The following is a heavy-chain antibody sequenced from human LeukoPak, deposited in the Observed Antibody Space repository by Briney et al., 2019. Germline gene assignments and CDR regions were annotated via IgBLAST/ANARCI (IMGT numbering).Heavy chain of an antibody. CDR2: NNSDGSST. D-gene: IGHD3-10*01. V-gene: IGHV3-74*01. CDR3: ARAYGSGTYGAFDI. J-gene: IGHJ3*02. CDR1: GFTFSSHW. Sequence: GGSLRLSCAASGFTFSSHWMHWVRQDAGKGLVLVSRNNSDGSSTGSADSVKGRFTISRDNAKNTLYLQMNSLRGEDTAVYYCARAYGSGTYGAFDIWGQGTKVTVSS.